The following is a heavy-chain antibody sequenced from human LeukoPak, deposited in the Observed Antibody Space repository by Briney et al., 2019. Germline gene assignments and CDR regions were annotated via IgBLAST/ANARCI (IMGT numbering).Heavy chain of an antibody. CDR2: ISRSGSTI. V-gene: IGHV3-48*03. Sequence: GSLRLSCAASGFTFISYEMNWGRQAPGKGLEWVSYISRSGSTIYYADPVKGRFTISRDNAKNSLYLQMSSLRAEDTAVYYCARDGSGWYVFDYWGQGTLVTVSS. CDR3: ARDGSGWYVFDY. CDR1: GFTFISYE. J-gene: IGHJ4*02. D-gene: IGHD6-19*01.